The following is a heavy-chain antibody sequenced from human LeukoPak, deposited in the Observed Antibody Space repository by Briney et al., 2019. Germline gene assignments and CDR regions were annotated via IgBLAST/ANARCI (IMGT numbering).Heavy chain of an antibody. Sequence: PGGSLRLSCAASGFTFSSYSMNWVRQAPGKGLEWISYISTSSSTIYYADSVKGRFTISSDNAKHSFYLQMNMLTAEATAVYYCAKGSAAESSQVYWGQGTLVTVSS. V-gene: IGHV3-48*04. D-gene: IGHD3-10*01. CDR1: GFTFSSYS. CDR3: AKGSAAESSQVY. J-gene: IGHJ4*02. CDR2: ISTSSSTI.